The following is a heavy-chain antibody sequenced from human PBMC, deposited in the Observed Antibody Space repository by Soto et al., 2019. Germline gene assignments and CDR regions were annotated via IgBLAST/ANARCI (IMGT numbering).Heavy chain of an antibody. V-gene: IGHV1-3*01. J-gene: IGHJ5*02. Sequence: ASVKVSCKASGYTFTSYGIHWVRQAPGQRLEWMGWINAANGDTKYSPKFQGRVTITRDTDASTAYMELSSLRSEDTAVYYCVRRHVSATGIDWFDPWGQGTLVTVSA. CDR1: GYTFTSYG. CDR3: VRRHVSATGIDWFDP. D-gene: IGHD6-13*01. CDR2: INAANGDT.